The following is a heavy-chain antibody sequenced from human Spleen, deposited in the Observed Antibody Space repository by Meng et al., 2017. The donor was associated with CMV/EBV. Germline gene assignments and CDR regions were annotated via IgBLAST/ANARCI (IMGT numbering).Heavy chain of an antibody. D-gene: IGHD2-2*01. CDR1: GFTFSSYG. J-gene: IGHJ4*02. CDR2: IWYDGSNK. CDR3: AKDGQKYQLLIPRTAAYYFDY. V-gene: IGHV3-33*06. Sequence: GESLKISCAASGFTFSSYGMHWVRQAPGKGLEWVAVIWYDGSNKYYADSVKGRLTISRDNSKNTLYLQMNSLRAEDTAVYYCAKDGQKYQLLIPRTAAYYFDYWGQGTLVTVSS.